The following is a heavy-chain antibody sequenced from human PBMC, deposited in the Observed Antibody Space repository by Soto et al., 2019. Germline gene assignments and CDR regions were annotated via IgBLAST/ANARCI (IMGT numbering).Heavy chain of an antibody. V-gene: IGHV3-23*01. Sequence: EVQLLESGGGLVQPGGSLRLSCAASGFTFSSYAMNWVRQAPGKGLEWVSVISGSGGSTYYADSVKGRFTISRDNSKNTLYLQMSSLRVEDTAVYYCARRSSGWYFDYWGQGTLVTVSS. J-gene: IGHJ4*02. CDR1: GFTFSSYA. CDR2: ISGSGGST. D-gene: IGHD6-19*01. CDR3: ARRSSGWYFDY.